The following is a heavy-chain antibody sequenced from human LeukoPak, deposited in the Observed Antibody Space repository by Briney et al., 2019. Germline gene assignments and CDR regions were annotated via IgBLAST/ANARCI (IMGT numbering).Heavy chain of an antibody. CDR2: IEPDGNEK. CDR3: ARAHY. CDR1: GFSLIRTW. J-gene: IGHJ4*02. Sequence: PGGSLTLSSAASGFSLIRTWLSWVRQAPGKGPEWVANIEPDGNEKGYVNSVRGRFTISIDNAKNSLSLEMNSLRVEDTAVYYCARAHYGGQGTLVTVSS. D-gene: IGHD3-16*01. V-gene: IGHV3-7*01.